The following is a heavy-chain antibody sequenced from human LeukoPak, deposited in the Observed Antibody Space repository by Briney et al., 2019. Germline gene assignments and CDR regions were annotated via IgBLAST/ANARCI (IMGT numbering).Heavy chain of an antibody. J-gene: IGHJ4*02. CDR2: ISGSGGST. Sequence: GGSLRLSCAASGFTFSSFAMIWVRQAPGKGLEWVSAISGSGGSTYYADSVKGRFTISRDNSKNTLYLQMNSLRAEDTAVYYCARAKPKNMVRGLIMRRESRYYFDYWGQGTLVTVSS. CDR3: ARAKPKNMVRGLIMRRESRYYFDY. V-gene: IGHV3-23*01. D-gene: IGHD3-10*01. CDR1: GFTFSSFA.